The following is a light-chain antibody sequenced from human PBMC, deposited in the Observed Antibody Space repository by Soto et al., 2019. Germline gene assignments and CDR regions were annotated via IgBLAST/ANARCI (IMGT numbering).Light chain of an antibody. CDR2: GAS. Sequence: EIVMTQSPATLSVSPGERATLSCRASQSVSSNLAWYQQKPGQAPRLLIYGASTRATGISARFSGSRSGTEFTLTISSLQSEDFAVYYCQQYNNWLPTFGQGTRLEIK. V-gene: IGKV3-15*01. CDR3: QQYNNWLPT. CDR1: QSVSSN. J-gene: IGKJ5*01.